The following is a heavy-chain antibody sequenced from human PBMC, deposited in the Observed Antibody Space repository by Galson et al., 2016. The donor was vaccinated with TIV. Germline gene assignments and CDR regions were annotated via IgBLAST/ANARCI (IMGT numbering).Heavy chain of an antibody. V-gene: IGHV1-69*06. Sequence: SVKVSCKASGGTFSTYAVSWVRQAPGQGLEWMGQITPILNTANYAQKSQGRVTITADKSTSTAYMELSSLRSEDTAVYYCAREGIGYGYYNTYFFDHWGQGTLVTVS. CDR3: AREGIGYGYYNTYFFDH. J-gene: IGHJ4*02. CDR2: ITPILNTA. D-gene: IGHD3-9*01. CDR1: GGTFSTYA.